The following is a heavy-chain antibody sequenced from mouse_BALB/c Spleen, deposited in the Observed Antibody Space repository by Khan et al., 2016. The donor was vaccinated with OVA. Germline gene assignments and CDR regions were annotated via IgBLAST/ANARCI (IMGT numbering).Heavy chain of an antibody. CDR1: GYSITSDYA. J-gene: IGHJ2*01. D-gene: IGHD4-1*01. CDR2: ISYSGNT. CDR3: ARISGGDFDY. Sequence: VQLKESGPGLVKPSQSLSLTCTVTGYSITSDYAWNWIRQFPGNELEWMGFISYSGNTNYNPSLKSQNSITRDTSENPFFLQLKSVTTEDTATYYGARISGGDFDYWGQGTTLTVSS. V-gene: IGHV3-2*02.